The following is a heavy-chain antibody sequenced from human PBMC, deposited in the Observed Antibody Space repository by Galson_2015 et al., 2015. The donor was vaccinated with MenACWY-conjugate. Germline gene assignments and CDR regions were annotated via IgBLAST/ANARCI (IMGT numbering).Heavy chain of an antibody. V-gene: IGHV6-1*01. CDR2: TSYRSKRYS. D-gene: IGHD2-2*01. J-gene: IGHJ5*02. CDR1: GDSVSSDSAA. CDR3: VRGYCSGATCSVGFDP. Sequence: CAISGDSVSSDSAAWNWFRQSPSRGVEWLGRTSYRSKRYSEYALSVRSRIRVSPDTSTNRFSLQLNSLTLEDRTVYYCVRGYCSGATCSVGFDPWGQGTVVTVSS.